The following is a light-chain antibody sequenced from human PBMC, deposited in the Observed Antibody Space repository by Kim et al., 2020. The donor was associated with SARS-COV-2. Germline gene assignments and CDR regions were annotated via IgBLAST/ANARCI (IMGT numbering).Light chain of an antibody. CDR3: QQANSFPWT. CDR2: AAS. J-gene: IGKJ1*01. V-gene: IGKV1D-12*01. Sequence: DIQMTQSPSSVSASVGDRVTISCRASHDINTWLAWYQQKPGKAPKLLILAASNLQSGVPSRFSGSGSGTDFTLTINGLQPDDFATYYCQQANSFPWTFGQGTKVEVK. CDR1: HDINTW.